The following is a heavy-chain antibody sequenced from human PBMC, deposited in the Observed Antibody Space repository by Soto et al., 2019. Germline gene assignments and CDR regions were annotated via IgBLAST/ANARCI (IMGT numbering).Heavy chain of an antibody. CDR3: SGCSGGACHKNYGMDV. Sequence: EVHLVESGGGLVKPGGSLRLSCAVSGFTFSSCTMNWVRQAPGKGLEWVSSISPSSGHIYYADSVKGRFTISRDNAKNSLFXQXXXXRGEDTAVYYCSGCSGGACHKNYGMDVWGQGTTVTVSS. D-gene: IGHD2-15*01. J-gene: IGHJ6*02. V-gene: IGHV3-21*06. CDR2: ISPSSGHI. CDR1: GFTFSSCT.